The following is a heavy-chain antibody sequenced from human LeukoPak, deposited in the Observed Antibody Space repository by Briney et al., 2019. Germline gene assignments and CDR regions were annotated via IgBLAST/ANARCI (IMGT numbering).Heavy chain of an antibody. Sequence: GGSLRLSCAASGFTFSSYWMHWVRQAPGKGLVWVSRINSDGSSTSYADSVKGRFTISRDNAKNTLYLQMNSLRAEDTAVYYCAKVGMTTATLGAFDIWGQGTMVTVSS. CDR1: GFTFSSYW. J-gene: IGHJ3*02. CDR3: AKVGMTTATLGAFDI. CDR2: INSDGSST. D-gene: IGHD4-17*01. V-gene: IGHV3-74*01.